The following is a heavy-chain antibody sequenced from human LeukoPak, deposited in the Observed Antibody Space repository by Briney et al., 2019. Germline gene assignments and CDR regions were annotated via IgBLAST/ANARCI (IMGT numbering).Heavy chain of an antibody. D-gene: IGHD3/OR15-3a*01. V-gene: IGHV3-7*01. CDR1: GFTFSSYW. CDR3: ARDDGFSCYSY. Sequence: GGSLRPSCAASGFTFSSYWMTWVRQAPGKGLEWAANMNLDGSEKYHVDSVNGRFIISRDNAKNSLFLQMNSLIAEDTAVYYCARDDGFSCYSYWGQGTLVTVSS. J-gene: IGHJ4*02. CDR2: MNLDGSEK.